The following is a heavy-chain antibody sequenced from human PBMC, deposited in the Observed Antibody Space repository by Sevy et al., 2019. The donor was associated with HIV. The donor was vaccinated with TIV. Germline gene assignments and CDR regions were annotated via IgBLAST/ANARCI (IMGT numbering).Heavy chain of an antibody. D-gene: IGHD2-15*01. CDR2: FDPQYGET. CDR1: GYTLTKLS. CDR3: TAVGLRYFSGSSSYQGDWFDP. J-gene: IGHJ5*02. V-gene: IGHV1-24*01. Sequence: ASVKVSCKVSGYTLTKLSIHWVRQAPGKGLEWMGDFDPQYGETIYAQKFQGRLTMSGDKSPDTAFMELGSLTPEDTAVYYCTAVGLRYFSGSSSYQGDWFDPWGQGTLVTVSS.